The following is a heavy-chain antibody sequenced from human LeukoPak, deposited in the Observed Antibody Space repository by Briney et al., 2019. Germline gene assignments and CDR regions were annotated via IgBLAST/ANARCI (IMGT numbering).Heavy chain of an antibody. CDR2: IIPIFGTA. J-gene: IGHJ6*03. CDR1: GGTFSSYA. Sequence: ASVTVSCTASGGTFSSYAISWVRQAPGQGLEWMGGIIPIFGTANYAQKFQGRVTITADKSTSTAYMELSSLRSEDTAVYYCARASGSRGRPGGAYYYYMDVWGKGTTVTVSS. CDR3: ARASGSRGRPGGAYYYYMDV. V-gene: IGHV1-69*06. D-gene: IGHD1-26*01.